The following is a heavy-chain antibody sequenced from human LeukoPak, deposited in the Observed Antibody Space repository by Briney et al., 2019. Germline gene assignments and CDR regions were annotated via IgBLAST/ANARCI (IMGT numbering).Heavy chain of an antibody. Sequence: SETLSLTCTVSGYSVSSGYYWGWIRQPPGKGLEWIGSIYHSGNTYYNPSLKSRVTISVDTSKNQFSLKLSSVTAADTAVYYCARGTTSFDYWGQGTLVTVSS. V-gene: IGHV4-38-2*02. D-gene: IGHD4-17*01. J-gene: IGHJ4*02. CDR2: IYHSGNT. CDR1: GYSVSSGYY. CDR3: ARGTTSFDY.